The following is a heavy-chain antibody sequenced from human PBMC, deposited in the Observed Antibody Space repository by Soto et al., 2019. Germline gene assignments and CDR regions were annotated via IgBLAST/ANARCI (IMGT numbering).Heavy chain of an antibody. Sequence: SETLSLTCTVSGGSISSDYWSWIRQPPGKGLEWIGYIYYSGSTNYNPSLKSRVTISVDTSKNQFSLKLSSVTAADTAVYYCARACGGDCPFGYWGQGTLVTVSS. V-gene: IGHV4-59*01. D-gene: IGHD2-21*02. CDR1: GGSISSDY. J-gene: IGHJ4*02. CDR2: IYYSGST. CDR3: ARACGGDCPFGY.